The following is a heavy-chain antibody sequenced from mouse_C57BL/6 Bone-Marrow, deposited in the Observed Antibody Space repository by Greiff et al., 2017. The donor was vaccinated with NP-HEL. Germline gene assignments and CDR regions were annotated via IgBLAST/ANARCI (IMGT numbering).Heavy chain of an antibody. CDR2: IYPSVSET. CDR1: GFTFPSYW. D-gene: IGHD1-1*01. CDR3: ARTIDYYGSWFAY. J-gene: IGHJ3*01. Sequence: QVPLQPPGAYLFTPCSSLQLSFMSSGFTFPSYWLALVKQRPAHGLDWIGNIYPSVSETPYNQKFKYNATLTVDKSSSTAYMQLSSLTSEDSAVYYCARTIDYYGSWFAYWGQGTLVTVSA. V-gene: IGHV1-61*01.